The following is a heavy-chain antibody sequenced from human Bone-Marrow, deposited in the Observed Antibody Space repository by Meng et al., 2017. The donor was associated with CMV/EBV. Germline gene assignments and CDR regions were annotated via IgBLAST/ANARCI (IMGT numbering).Heavy chain of an antibody. D-gene: IGHD2-15*01. CDR2: ISYDGSNK. V-gene: IGHV3-30-3*01. CDR3: ARRLLELPFDY. J-gene: IGHJ4*02. Sequence: GESLKISCAASGFTFSSYAMHWVRQAPGKGLEWVAVISYDGSNKYYADSVKGRFTISRDNSKNTLYLQMNSLRAEDTAVYYCARRLLELPFDYWGQGTRVTGSS. CDR1: GFTFSSYA.